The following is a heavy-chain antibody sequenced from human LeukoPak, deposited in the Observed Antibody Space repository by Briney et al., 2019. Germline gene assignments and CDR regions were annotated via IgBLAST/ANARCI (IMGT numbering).Heavy chain of an antibody. V-gene: IGHV1-69*01. CDR1: GGTFTSYA. D-gene: IGHD6-6*01. CDR3: ARVSIAARLNYYYGMDV. J-gene: IGHJ6*02. Sequence: ASVKVSCKASGGTFTSYAISWVRQAPGQGLEWMGGIIPIFGTANYAQKFQGRVTITADESTSTAYMELSSLRSEDTAVYYCARVSIAARLNYYYGMDVWGQGTTVTVSS. CDR2: IIPIFGTA.